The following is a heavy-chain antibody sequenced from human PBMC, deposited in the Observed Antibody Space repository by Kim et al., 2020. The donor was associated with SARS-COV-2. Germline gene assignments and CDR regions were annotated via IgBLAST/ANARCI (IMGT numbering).Heavy chain of an antibody. Sequence: DTKYAPKFQGRVTMTRDMSISTVSIELSGLRSGDTAMYYCARRGVSGYTDIWGQGTMVTVSS. CDR3: ARRGVSGYTDI. J-gene: IGHJ4*02. V-gene: IGHV1-2*02. D-gene: IGHD3-22*01. CDR2: DT.